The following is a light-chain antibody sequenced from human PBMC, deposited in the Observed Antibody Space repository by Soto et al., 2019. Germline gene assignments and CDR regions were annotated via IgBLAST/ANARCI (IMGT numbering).Light chain of an antibody. CDR3: QQYHTYSWT. Sequence: DIQMTQSPSTLSASVGDRVTITCRASQSVSTWLAWYQQKPGKAPQVLISMASTLESGVPSRFSGGGSGTEFTLTISSLQPDDFATYYCQQYHTYSWTFGQGTKVDIK. CDR1: QSVSTW. CDR2: MAS. V-gene: IGKV1-5*03. J-gene: IGKJ1*01.